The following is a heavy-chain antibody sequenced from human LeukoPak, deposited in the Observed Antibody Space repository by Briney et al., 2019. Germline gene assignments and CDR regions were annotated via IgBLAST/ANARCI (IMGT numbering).Heavy chain of an antibody. CDR2: IYPGDSDT. CDR1: GYSFPSYW. Sequence: GESLKISCKGSGYSFPSYWIAWVRQMPGKGLEWMGIIYPGDSDTRYSPSFQGQVTISADRSISAAYLQWSSLKASDTAMYYCARGGYGGNFERSFDYWGQGTLITVSS. CDR3: ARGGYGGNFERSFDY. J-gene: IGHJ4*02. V-gene: IGHV5-51*01. D-gene: IGHD4-23*01.